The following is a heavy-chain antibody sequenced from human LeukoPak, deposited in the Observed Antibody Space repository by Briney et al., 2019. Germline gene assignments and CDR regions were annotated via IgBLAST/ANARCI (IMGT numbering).Heavy chain of an antibody. Sequence: GGSLRLSCAASGFTFDDYAMHWVRQAPGKGLEWVSGISWNSGSIGYADSVKGRFTISRDNAKNSLYLQMNSLRAEDTALYYCAKDTSYGSGSYYNAYYYYGMDVWGQGTTVTVSS. CDR1: GFTFDDYA. CDR3: AKDTSYGSGSYYNAYYYYGMDV. CDR2: ISWNSGSI. D-gene: IGHD3-10*01. J-gene: IGHJ6*02. V-gene: IGHV3-9*01.